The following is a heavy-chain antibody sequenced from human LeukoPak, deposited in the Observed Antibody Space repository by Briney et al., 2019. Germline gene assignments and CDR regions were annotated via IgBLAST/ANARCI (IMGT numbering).Heavy chain of an antibody. V-gene: IGHV3-30-3*01. CDR2: ISYDGSNK. Sequence: GGSLRLSCAASGFTFRSYAMHWVRQAPGKGLEWVAVISYDGSNKYYADSVKGRFTISRDNPKNTLYLQMNSLRAEDTAVYYCARGLSACSGGTCYISIDSWGQGTLVTVSS. CDR1: GFTFRSYA. CDR3: ARGLSACSGGTCYISIDS. D-gene: IGHD2-15*01. J-gene: IGHJ5*01.